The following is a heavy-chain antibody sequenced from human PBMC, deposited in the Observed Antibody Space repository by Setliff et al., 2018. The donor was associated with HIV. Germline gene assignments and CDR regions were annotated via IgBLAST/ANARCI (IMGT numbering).Heavy chain of an antibody. CDR3: IIAYSSGWLAPMGFDS. CDR2: IYYSGST. J-gene: IGHJ4*02. Sequence: SETLSLTCTVSAGSIRSSTYYWAWIRQPPGKGLGWIGTIYYSGSTYYNPSLKSRATISVDMSKNQFSLRLSSVTAADTAVYYCIIAYSSGWLAPMGFDSWGQGTLVTVSS. CDR1: AGSIRSSTYY. V-gene: IGHV4-39*01. D-gene: IGHD6-19*01.